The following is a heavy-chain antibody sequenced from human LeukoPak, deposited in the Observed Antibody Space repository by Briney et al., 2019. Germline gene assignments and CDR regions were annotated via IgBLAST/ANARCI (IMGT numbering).Heavy chain of an antibody. D-gene: IGHD3-3*01. Sequence: SETLSLTCTVSGGSISSSFYYWAWIRQPPGKGLEWIGSIYYSGSTYYNPSLKSRVTISVDTSKNQFSLKLSSVTAADTAVYYCARSFWSGPRTSWFDPWGQGTLVTVSS. CDR2: IYYSGST. CDR3: ARSFWSGPRTSWFDP. CDR1: GGSISSSFYY. V-gene: IGHV4-39*07. J-gene: IGHJ5*02.